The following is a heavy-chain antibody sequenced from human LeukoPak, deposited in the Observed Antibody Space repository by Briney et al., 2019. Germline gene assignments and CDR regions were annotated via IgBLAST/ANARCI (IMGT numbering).Heavy chain of an antibody. CDR2: MNPNSGNT. CDR1: GYTFTSYY. Sequence: ASVKVSCKASGYTFTSYYMHWVRQAPGQGLEWMGWMNPNSGNTGYAQKFQGRVTMTRNTSISTAYMELSSLRSEDTAVYYCARPDSSGFGFDYWGQGTLVTVSS. D-gene: IGHD3-22*01. J-gene: IGHJ4*02. CDR3: ARPDSSGFGFDY. V-gene: IGHV1-8*02.